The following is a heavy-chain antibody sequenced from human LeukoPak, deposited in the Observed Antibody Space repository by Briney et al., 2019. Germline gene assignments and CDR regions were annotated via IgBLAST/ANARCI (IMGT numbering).Heavy chain of an antibody. CDR1: GFTFSSYV. CDR3: AREGASMTTVTYYYYGMDV. Sequence: PGGSLRLSCAASGFTFSSYVMHGVRQPPGKGLGWVAVISYDGSNKYYADSVKGRLTISRDNSKNTLYLQMSSLRAEDTAVYYCAREGASMTTVTYYYYGMDVWGQGTTVTVSS. J-gene: IGHJ6*02. V-gene: IGHV3-30-3*01. D-gene: IGHD4-17*01. CDR2: ISYDGSNK.